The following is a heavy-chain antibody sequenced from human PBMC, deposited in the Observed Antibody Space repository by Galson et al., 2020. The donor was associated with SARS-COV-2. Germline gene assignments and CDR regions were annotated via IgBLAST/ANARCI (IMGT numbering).Heavy chain of an antibody. CDR3: ARAFDY. CDR1: GFTFSDFW. V-gene: IGHV3-7*01. Sequence: GGSLRLSCTASGFTFSDFWMHWVRQAPGKGLEWVANIKPDGSETTYVASVRGRFTVSRDNVNKSLYLQMNGLGGDDTAVYYCARAFDYWGQGVLVTVSS. J-gene: IGHJ4*02. CDR2: IKPDGSET.